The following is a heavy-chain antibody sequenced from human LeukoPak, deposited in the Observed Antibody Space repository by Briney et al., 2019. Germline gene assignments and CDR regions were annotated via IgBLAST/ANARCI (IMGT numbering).Heavy chain of an antibody. CDR3: FYSSSWYSGDFDY. J-gene: IGHJ4*02. V-gene: IGHV3-48*03. D-gene: IGHD6-13*01. CDR1: GFTFSSYE. CDR2: ISSSGSTI. Sequence: GGSLRLSCAASGFTFSSYEMNWVRQAPGKGLEWVSYISSSGSTIYYADSVKGRFTISRDNAKNTLYLQMNSLRAEDTAVYYCFYSSSWYSGDFDYWGQGTLVTVSS.